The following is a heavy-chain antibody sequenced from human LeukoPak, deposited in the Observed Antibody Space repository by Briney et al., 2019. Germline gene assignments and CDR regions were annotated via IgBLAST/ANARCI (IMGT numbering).Heavy chain of an antibody. J-gene: IGHJ4*02. Sequence: PGGSLRLSCAASGFTFSSYWMHWVRHAPGKGLVWVSRINSDGSSTSYADSVKGRFTISRDNVKNTLYLQMNSLRAEDTAVYYCARVPDSGSAIDYWGQGTLVTVSS. D-gene: IGHD1-26*01. CDR2: INSDGSST. CDR1: GFTFSSYW. CDR3: ARVPDSGSAIDY. V-gene: IGHV3-74*01.